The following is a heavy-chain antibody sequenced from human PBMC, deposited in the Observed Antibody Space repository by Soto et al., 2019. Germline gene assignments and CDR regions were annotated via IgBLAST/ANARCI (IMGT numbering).Heavy chain of an antibody. V-gene: IGHV4-4*02. J-gene: IGHJ4*02. CDR1: GGSIRSNNW. CDR2: IYHDGNT. CDR3: AKLDGGGY. Sequence: QVQLQESGPGLVTPSGTLSLTCAVSGGSIRSNNWWSWVRQPPGQGLEWIGEIYHDGNTHYNPSHNSRVPITVDKSKNHFALILSSLTAADTGVYYCAKLDGGGYWGQGTLVTVSS. D-gene: IGHD1-1*01.